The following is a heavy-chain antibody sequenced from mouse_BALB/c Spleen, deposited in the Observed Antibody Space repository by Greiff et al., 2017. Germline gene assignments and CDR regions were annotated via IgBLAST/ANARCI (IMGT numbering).Heavy chain of an antibody. V-gene: IGHV5-4*02. Sequence: EVHLVESGGGLVKPGGSLKLSCAASGFTFSDYYMYWVRQTPEKRLEWVATISDGGSYTYYPDSVKGRFTISRDNAKNNLYLQMSSLKSEDTAMYYCARDRGGTTAPYAMDYWGQGTSVTVSS. CDR2: ISDGGSYT. CDR1: GFTFSDYY. CDR3: ARDRGGTTAPYAMDY. J-gene: IGHJ4*01. D-gene: IGHD1-2*01.